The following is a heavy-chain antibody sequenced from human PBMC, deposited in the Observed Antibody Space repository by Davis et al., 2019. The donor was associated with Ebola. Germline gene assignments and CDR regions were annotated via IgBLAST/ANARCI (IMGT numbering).Heavy chain of an antibody. Sequence: GESLKISCVTSGFTFYRYEMNWVRQAPGKGLEWLSFISASGSPIYYADSIKGRFTISRDTARNSVHLQMDSLRAEDTAIYYCARGTLTALDYWGQGTLVTVSS. CDR2: ISASGSPI. J-gene: IGHJ4*02. D-gene: IGHD3-9*01. CDR1: GFTFYRYE. CDR3: ARGTLTALDY. V-gene: IGHV3-48*03.